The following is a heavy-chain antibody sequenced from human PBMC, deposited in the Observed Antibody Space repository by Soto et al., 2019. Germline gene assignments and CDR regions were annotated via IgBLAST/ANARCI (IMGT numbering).Heavy chain of an antibody. J-gene: IGHJ4*02. CDR1: GFSLSTSGVG. CDR2: IYWDDDK. V-gene: IGHV2-5*02. D-gene: IGHD3-3*01. CDR3: AHRHGGYGFFDY. Sequence: QITLKESGPTLVKPTQTLTLTCTFSGFSLSTSGVGVGWIRQPPGKALEWLALIYWDDDKRYSPSLKSRLTIXKXXSKNQVVLTMTNMDPVDTATYYCAHRHGGYGFFDYWGQGTLVTVSS.